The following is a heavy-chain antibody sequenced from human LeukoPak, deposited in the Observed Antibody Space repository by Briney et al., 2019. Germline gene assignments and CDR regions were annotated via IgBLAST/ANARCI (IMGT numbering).Heavy chain of an antibody. V-gene: IGHV3-30*18. Sequence: GRSLRLPCAASGFTFSSYGMHWVRQAPGKGLEWVAVISYDGSNKYYADSVKGRFTISRDNSKNTLYLQMNSLRAEDTAVYYCAKDSYYDSSGYYGNYFDYWGQGTLVTVSS. CDR2: ISYDGSNK. J-gene: IGHJ4*02. D-gene: IGHD3-22*01. CDR3: AKDSYYDSSGYYGNYFDY. CDR1: GFTFSSYG.